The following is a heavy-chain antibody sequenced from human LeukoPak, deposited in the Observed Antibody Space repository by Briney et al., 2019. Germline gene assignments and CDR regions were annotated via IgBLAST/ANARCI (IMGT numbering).Heavy chain of an antibody. Sequence: GGSLRLSCVASGFIFRDYAMSWVRQAPGKGLEWVSTLVNNVDAYYADSVKGGFTISRANSRNTMYLKTNSVRDEDTGLYYCAKQEGWELGDYSFDYWGQGTRVTVSS. D-gene: IGHD1-26*01. CDR2: LVNNVDA. CDR1: GFIFRDYA. V-gene: IGHV3-23*01. CDR3: AKQEGWELGDYSFDY. J-gene: IGHJ4*02.